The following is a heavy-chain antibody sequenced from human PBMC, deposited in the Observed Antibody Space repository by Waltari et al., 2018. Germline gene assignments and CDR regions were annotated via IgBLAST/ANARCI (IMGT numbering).Heavy chain of an antibody. Sequence: EVQLVESGVGLVRPGGSLSSSLAASGLPFNTYLMHWVRQAPGKGLVWVARINSEGSLISYAASVKGRFTISRDNAKNTLYLQMNSLRAEDTAVYYCARGGGSLDYWGQGTQVTVSS. CDR3: ARGGGSLDY. J-gene: IGHJ4*02. CDR2: INSEGSLI. D-gene: IGHD3-10*01. CDR1: GLPFNTYL. V-gene: IGHV3-74*01.